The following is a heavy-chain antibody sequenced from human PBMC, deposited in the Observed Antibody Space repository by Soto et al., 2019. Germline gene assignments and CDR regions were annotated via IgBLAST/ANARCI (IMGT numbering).Heavy chain of an antibody. CDR3: ARYYYGIVDY. V-gene: IGHV4-59*01. CDR1: GGSISSYY. Sequence: SETLSLTCTVSGGSISSYYWSWIRQPPGKGLEWIGYIYYSGSTNYNPSLKSRVTISVDTSKNQFSLKLSSVTAADTAVYYCARYYYGIVDYWGQGTLVTVSS. J-gene: IGHJ4*02. D-gene: IGHD4-17*01. CDR2: IYYSGST.